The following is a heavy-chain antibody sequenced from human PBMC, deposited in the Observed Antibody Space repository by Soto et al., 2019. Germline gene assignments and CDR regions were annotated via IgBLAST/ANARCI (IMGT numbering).Heavy chain of an antibody. CDR2: IIPIFGTA. D-gene: IGHD2-15*01. V-gene: IGHV1-69*13. Sequence: SVKVSCKASGGTFSSYAISWVRQAPGQGLEWMGGIIPIFGTANYAQKFQGRVRITADESTSTAYMELSSLRSEDTAVYYCARVALSPFRGPRSWFDPCGQGTLVTVST. CDR1: GGTFSSYA. CDR3: ARVALSPFRGPRSWFDP. J-gene: IGHJ5*02.